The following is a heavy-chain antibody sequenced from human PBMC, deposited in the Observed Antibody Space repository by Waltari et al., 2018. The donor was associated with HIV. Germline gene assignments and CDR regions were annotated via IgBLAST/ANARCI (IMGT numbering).Heavy chain of an antibody. CDR2: INPKSDGT. CDR3: ARDRIAVTGSYYYGMDV. CDR1: GYSFAGYY. D-gene: IGHD6-19*01. Sequence: QVQLVQSGAEVKTPGASVKVYCKASGYSFAGYYMHLVRQAPGQGLEWMGWINPKSDGTNYAQKFQGSVTMTRDTSTSTAYMELSRLRSDDTALYYCARDRIAVTGSYYYGMDVWGQGTTVTVSS. V-gene: IGHV1-2*02. J-gene: IGHJ6*02.